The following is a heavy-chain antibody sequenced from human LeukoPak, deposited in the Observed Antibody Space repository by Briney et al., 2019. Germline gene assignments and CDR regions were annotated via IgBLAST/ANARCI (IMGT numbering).Heavy chain of an antibody. J-gene: IGHJ3*02. CDR2: ISSSSTTI. CDR3: VASRQYVGAFDI. D-gene: IGHD3-16*01. V-gene: IGHV3-48*03. CDR1: GFTFSSYE. Sequence: GGSLRLSCAASGFTFSSYELYWVRQAPGKGLEWISYISSSSTTIKYADSVRGRFTISRDDAGESLYLQMNSLRAEDTAIYYCVASRQYVGAFDIWGQGTLVTVSS.